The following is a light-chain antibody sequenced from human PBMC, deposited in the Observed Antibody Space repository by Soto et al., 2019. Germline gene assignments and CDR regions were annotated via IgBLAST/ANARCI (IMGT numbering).Light chain of an antibody. Sequence: DIVLSQSPGTLSLSPGERAILSCRASQCVGSSSLAWYQQKPGQAPRLLIYGASSRATGIPDRFSGSGSGTDFSLTISRLEPEAVAVYYCQHYGTSPPYTFGQGTKLEIK. CDR3: QHYGTSPPYT. CDR2: GAS. V-gene: IGKV3-20*01. J-gene: IGKJ2*01. CDR1: QCVGSSS.